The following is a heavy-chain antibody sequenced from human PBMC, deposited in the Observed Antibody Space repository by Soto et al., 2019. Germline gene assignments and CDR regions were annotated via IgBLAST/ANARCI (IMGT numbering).Heavy chain of an antibody. Sequence: GASVKVSCKASGYTFTSYDINWVRQATGQGLEWMGWMNPNSGNTGYAQKFQGRATMTRNTSISTAYMELSSLRSEDTAVYYCARALEWLLSQRYYYGMDVWGQGTTVTVSS. V-gene: IGHV1-8*01. J-gene: IGHJ6*02. CDR1: GYTFTSYD. D-gene: IGHD3-3*01. CDR2: MNPNSGNT. CDR3: ARALEWLLSQRYYYGMDV.